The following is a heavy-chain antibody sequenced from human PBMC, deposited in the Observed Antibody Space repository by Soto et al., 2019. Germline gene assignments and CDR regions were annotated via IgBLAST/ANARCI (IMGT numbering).Heavy chain of an antibody. CDR3: ARDRRDIVPTMGFNWFDP. J-gene: IGHJ5*02. D-gene: IGHD5-12*01. CDR2: IYYTGNT. CDR1: GGSVSSGSYY. V-gene: IGHV4-61*01. Sequence: QVQLQESGPGLVKPSETLSLTCTVSGGSVSSGSYYWSWIRQPPGKGPEWIGNIYYTGNTMFNPSLKSRLLISMDTSANQFSLNLRSVTAADTAIYYCARDRRDIVPTMGFNWFDPWGQGTLVTVSS.